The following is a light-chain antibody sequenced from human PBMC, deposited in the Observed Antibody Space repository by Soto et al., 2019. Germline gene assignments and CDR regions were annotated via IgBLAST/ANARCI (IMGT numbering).Light chain of an antibody. V-gene: IGKV3-20*01. Sequence: EIVLTQSQGTLYFSPGERATLSCRARQSVSSSYLAWYQQKPGQAPRLLIYGASRRATGIPDRLSGSGSGTVFTLNISRLEPEGFEVDYSQQYGSSTYTFGQGAKLEI. J-gene: IGKJ2*01. CDR2: GAS. CDR1: QSVSSSY. CDR3: QQYGSSTYT.